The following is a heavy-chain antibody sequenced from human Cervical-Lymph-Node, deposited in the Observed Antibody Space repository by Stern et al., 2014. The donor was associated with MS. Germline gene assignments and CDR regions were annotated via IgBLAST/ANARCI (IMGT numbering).Heavy chain of an antibody. D-gene: IGHD2-2*01. J-gene: IGHJ4*02. CDR2: MYYSEST. V-gene: IGHV4-61*01. CDR3: AKEATRRAIDS. Sequence: QLQLQESGAGLVKPSETLSLTCTVSGDSVSSASHYWTWIRQPPGKGLEYIGYMYYSESTNYNPSLKSRVTISVDTSKNQFSLKLRSVTAADTAVYYCAKEATRRAIDSWGQGIRVTVSS. CDR1: GDSVSSASHY.